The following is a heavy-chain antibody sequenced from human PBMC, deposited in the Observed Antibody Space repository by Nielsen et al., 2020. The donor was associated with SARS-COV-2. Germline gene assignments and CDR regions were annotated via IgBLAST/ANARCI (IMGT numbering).Heavy chain of an antibody. J-gene: IGHJ6*02. V-gene: IGHV3-33*01. D-gene: IGHD3-16*02. CDR1: GFTFSSYG. Sequence: GESLKISCAASGFTFSSYGMQWVRQAPGKGLEWVAVIWYDGSNKYYADSVKGRFTISRDNSKNKLYLQMNSRRAEDTAVYYCAGHLSWYGMDVWGQG. CDR2: IWYDGSNK. CDR3: AGHLSWYGMDV.